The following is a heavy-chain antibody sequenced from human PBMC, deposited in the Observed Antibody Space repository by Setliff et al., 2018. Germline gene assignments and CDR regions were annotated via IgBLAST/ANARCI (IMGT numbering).Heavy chain of an antibody. CDR2: MFYTGST. CDR1: PGSISRHY. D-gene: IGHD2-21*01. V-gene: IGHV4-59*05. J-gene: IGHJ4*02. CDR3: ARHMTVSSFFDY. Sequence: SETLSLTCTVSPGSISRHYWSWFRQAPGQGLQWIGSMFYTGSTYYNPSLKSRVTISGDMSKNQFSLRLKSLTAADTAMFYCARHMTVSSFFDYWGQGALVTVSS.